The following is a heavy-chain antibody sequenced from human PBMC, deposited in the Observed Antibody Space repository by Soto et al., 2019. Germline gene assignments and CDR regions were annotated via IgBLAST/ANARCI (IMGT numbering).Heavy chain of an antibody. D-gene: IGHD4-17*01. CDR1: GFTVSSNY. Sequence: GGSLRLSCAASGFTVSSNYMSWVRQAPGKGLEWVSVIYSGGSTYYADSVKGRFTISRDNSKNTLYLQMNSLRAEDTAVYYCARAHYDYGDYVGTYYYYMDVWGKGTTVTVSS. J-gene: IGHJ6*03. CDR3: ARAHYDYGDYVGTYYYYMDV. CDR2: IYSGGST. V-gene: IGHV3-66*01.